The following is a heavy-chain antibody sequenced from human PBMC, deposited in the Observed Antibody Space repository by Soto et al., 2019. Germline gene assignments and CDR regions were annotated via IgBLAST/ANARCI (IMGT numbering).Heavy chain of an antibody. Sequence: GGSLRLSSAASGLTFSSYVMSWVRQAPGKGLEWVSAVSTSGGSPFYADSVKGRFAISRDNSKNTLYLQMNSLRAEDTAVYYCAKKVVQSASEPFDYWCQGPLVSLS. CDR3: AKKVVQSASEPFDY. CDR2: VSTSGGSP. D-gene: IGHD2-15*01. J-gene: IGHJ4*02. CDR1: GLTFSSYV. V-gene: IGHV3-23*01.